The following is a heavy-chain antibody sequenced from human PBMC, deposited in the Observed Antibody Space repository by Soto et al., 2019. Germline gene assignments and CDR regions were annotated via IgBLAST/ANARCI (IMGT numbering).Heavy chain of an antibody. D-gene: IGHD2-2*01. V-gene: IGHV1-8*01. CDR1: GYTFTSYD. CDR3: ARGLEYCSSTSCYYWFDP. Sequence: QVQLVQSGAEVKKPGASVKVSCKASGYTFTSYDINWVRQATGQGLEWMGWMNPISGNTGYAQKFQGRVTMTRNTSISTAYMELSSLRSEDTAVYYCARGLEYCSSTSCYYWFDPWGQGTLVTVSS. CDR2: MNPISGNT. J-gene: IGHJ5*02.